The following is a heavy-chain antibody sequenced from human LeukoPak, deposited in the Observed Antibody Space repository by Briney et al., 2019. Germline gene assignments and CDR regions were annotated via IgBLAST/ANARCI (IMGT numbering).Heavy chain of an antibody. Sequence: PGGSLRLSCVASGFTFSGYSMNWVRQAPGKGLEWASLITTTSSYIYYADSVKGRFTISRDNAKNSLYLQMNSLRAEDTAVYYCARVLTGYSYYYYYYMDVWGKGTTVTVSS. CDR1: GFTFSGYS. J-gene: IGHJ6*03. D-gene: IGHD3-9*01. V-gene: IGHV3-21*01. CDR2: ITTTSSYI. CDR3: ARVLTGYSYYYYYYMDV.